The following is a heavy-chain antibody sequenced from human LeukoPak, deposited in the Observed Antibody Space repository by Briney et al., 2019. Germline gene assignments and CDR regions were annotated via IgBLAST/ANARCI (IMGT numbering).Heavy chain of an antibody. CDR2: ITSSSNTV. V-gene: IGHV3-48*01. CDR1: GFTFSNYN. J-gene: IGHJ4*02. Sequence: GGSLRLSCAASGFTFSNYNMFWARQAPGKGLEWVSYITSSSNTVHYADSVKGRFTLSRNNAKSSLYLQMNSLRAEDTAIYYCARLLSGWYLADYWGQGTLVTVSS. CDR3: ARLLSGWYLADY. D-gene: IGHD6-19*01.